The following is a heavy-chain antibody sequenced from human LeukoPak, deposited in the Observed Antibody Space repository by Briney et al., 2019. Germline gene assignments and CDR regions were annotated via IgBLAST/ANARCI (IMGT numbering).Heavy chain of an antibody. CDR1: GGSISGYY. V-gene: IGHV4-59*08. J-gene: IGHJ3*02. CDR2: MYYSGST. Sequence: SETLSLTCTVSGGSISGYYWSWIRQSPGKGLVWIGYMYYSGSTNYNPSLKSRVTISIDMSKNQFSLTLSSVTAADTALYYCARHFTYYYDSSGYPRDAFDIWGQGTMVPVSS. D-gene: IGHD3-22*01. CDR3: ARHFTYYYDSSGYPRDAFDI.